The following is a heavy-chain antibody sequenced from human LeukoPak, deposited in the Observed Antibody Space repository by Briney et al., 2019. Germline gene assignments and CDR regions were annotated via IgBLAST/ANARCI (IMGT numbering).Heavy chain of an antibody. J-gene: IGHJ3*02. CDR2: INPNSGGT. CDR1: GYTFTGYY. Sequence: ASVKVSCKASGYTFTGYYMHWVRQAPGQGLEWMGRINPNSGGTNYAQKFQGRVTMTRDTSISTAYMELSRLRSNDTAVYYCARGPRLDSSGWYYGAFDIWGQGTMVTVSS. D-gene: IGHD6-19*01. CDR3: ARGPRLDSSGWYYGAFDI. V-gene: IGHV1-2*06.